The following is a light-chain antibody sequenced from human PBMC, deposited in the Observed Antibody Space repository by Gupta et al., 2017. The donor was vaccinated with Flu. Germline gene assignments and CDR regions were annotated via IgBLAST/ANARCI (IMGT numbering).Light chain of an antibody. V-gene: IGKV3-15*01. J-gene: IGKJ1*01. CDR2: GAS. Sequence: PATLSAAPAERATLSCRASQSIAINLAWYQQKPGQAPRLLIYGASTRATGIPARFSGTGSGTEFTLAINSLQSEDFAVYYCHQYYTRPETFGLGTKVEV. CDR3: HQYYTRPET. CDR1: QSIAIN.